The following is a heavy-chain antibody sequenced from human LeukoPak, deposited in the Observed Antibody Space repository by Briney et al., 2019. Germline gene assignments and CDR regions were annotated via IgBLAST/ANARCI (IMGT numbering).Heavy chain of an antibody. CDR3: ARGTAGWVYFDY. D-gene: IGHD1-14*01. Sequence: PSETLSLTCTVSGGSISSYYWSWIRQPPGKGLEWIGYIYFSGSTNYNPSLKSRVTISLDTSKNQCSLNLSSVTAADTAVYYCARGTAGWVYFDYWGPGTLATVSS. CDR2: IYFSGST. CDR1: GGSISSYY. V-gene: IGHV4-59*01. J-gene: IGHJ4*02.